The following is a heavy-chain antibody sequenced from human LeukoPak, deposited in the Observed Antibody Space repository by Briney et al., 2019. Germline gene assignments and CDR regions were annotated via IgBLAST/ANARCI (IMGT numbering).Heavy chain of an antibody. D-gene: IGHD4-17*01. CDR3: ARASTTVTLFDL. Sequence: SETLSLTCTVSGSSISSYYWNWIRQPPGKGLEWIGYIYYSGSTNYNPSLKSRVTISVDTSKSQFSLKLSSVTAADTAVYYCARASTTVTLFDLWGRGTLVTVSS. V-gene: IGHV4-59*01. CDR1: GSSISSYY. CDR2: IYYSGST. J-gene: IGHJ2*01.